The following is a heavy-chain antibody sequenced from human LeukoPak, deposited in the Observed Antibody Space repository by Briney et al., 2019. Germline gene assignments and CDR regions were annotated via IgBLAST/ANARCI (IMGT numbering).Heavy chain of an antibody. V-gene: IGHV4-34*01. Sequence: PSETLSLTCAVYGGXFSGYYCSWIRQPPGKGLEWIGEINHSGSTNYNPSLKSRVTISVDTSKNQFSLKLSSVTAADTAVYYCARGLPRYYYYYGMDVWGQGTTVTVSS. CDR2: INHSGST. J-gene: IGHJ6*02. CDR3: ARGLPRYYYYYGMDV. CDR1: GGXFSGYY.